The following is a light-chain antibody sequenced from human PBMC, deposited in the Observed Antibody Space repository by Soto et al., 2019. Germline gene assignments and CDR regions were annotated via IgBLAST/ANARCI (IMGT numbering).Light chain of an antibody. V-gene: IGKV1-39*01. J-gene: IGKJ2*01. CDR3: QQSFSTPYT. CDR1: QNISRF. Sequence: DIQMTQSPSSLSASIGDRVTITCRASQNISRFLNWSQQKPGRAPNLLVFAASTLHSGVPSRISGSGSGTDFTLTISSPQPEDYATYYCQQSFSTPYTFGQGTKLEIK. CDR2: AAS.